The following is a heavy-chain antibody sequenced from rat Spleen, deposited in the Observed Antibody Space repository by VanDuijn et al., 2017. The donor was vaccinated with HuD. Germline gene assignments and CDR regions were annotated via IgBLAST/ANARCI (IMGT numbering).Heavy chain of an antibody. CDR3: TREIHYYFDY. Sequence: EVQLVESGGGLVQPGRSLKLSCAASGFTFSDYNMAWVRQAPTKGLEWVATLSYDGISTYYRDSVKGRFTISRDHAKSTLYLQMDSLRSEDTATYYCTREIHYYFDYWGQGVMVTVSS. J-gene: IGHJ2*01. CDR1: GFTFSDYN. D-gene: IGHD4-1*01. V-gene: IGHV5-7*01. CDR2: LSYDGIST.